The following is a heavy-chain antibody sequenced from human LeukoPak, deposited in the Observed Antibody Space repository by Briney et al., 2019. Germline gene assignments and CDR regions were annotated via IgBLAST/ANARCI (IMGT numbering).Heavy chain of an antibody. J-gene: IGHJ4*02. CDR3: ARGSSSWYRLFDY. CDR2: TYYRSKWYN. D-gene: IGHD6-13*01. Sequence: SQTLSLTCAISGDSVSSNSAAWNWIRQSPLRGLEWLGRTYYRSKWYNDYAVSVKSRITINPDTSKNQFSLQLNSVTPEDTAVYYCARGSSSWYRLFDYWGQGTLVTVSS. V-gene: IGHV6-1*01. CDR1: GDSVSSNSAA.